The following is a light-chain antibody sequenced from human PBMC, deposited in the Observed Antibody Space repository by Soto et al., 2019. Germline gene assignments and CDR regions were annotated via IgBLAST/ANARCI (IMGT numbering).Light chain of an antibody. Sequence: DIVMTQSPDSLAVSLGERATINCKSSQSVLYSSNNKNYLAWYQQKPGQPPKLLIYWASTRESGGPDRFSGSGSGTDFTLTISSLQAEDVAVYYCQQYYSHPLTCGGGTKVEIK. J-gene: IGKJ4*01. V-gene: IGKV4-1*01. CDR1: QSVLYSSNNKNY. CDR3: QQYYSHPLT. CDR2: WAS.